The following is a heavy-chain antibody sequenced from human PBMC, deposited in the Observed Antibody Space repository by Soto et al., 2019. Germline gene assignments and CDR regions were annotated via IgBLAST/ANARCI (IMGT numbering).Heavy chain of an antibody. Sequence: GASVKVSCKASGGTFISYAISWVRQAPGQGLEWMGGIILIFGTANYAQKFQGRVTITADESTSTAYMELSSLRSEDTAVYYCARRGYSYGSVLYYYYGKDVRGQGTTGTVPQ. V-gene: IGHV1-69*13. CDR1: GGTFISYA. J-gene: IGHJ6*01. D-gene: IGHD5-18*01. CDR2: IILIFGTA. CDR3: ARRGYSYGSVLYYYYGKDV.